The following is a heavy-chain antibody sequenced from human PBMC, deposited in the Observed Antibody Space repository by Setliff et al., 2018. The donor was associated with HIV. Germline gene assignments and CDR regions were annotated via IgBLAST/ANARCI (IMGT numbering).Heavy chain of an antibody. V-gene: IGHV4-61*02. J-gene: IGHJ5*02. CDR1: GGSINRSNYY. CDR2: ISISTSGST. CDR3: AREIRGPLGWFDP. Sequence: PSETLSLTCTVPGGSINRSNYYWNWIRQPAGKGLEWIGRISISTSGSTNYNPSLKSRVTMSMDASKNQFSLKLSSVTAADTAVYYCAREIRGPLGWFDPWGQGTLVTVSS. D-gene: IGHD3-10*01.